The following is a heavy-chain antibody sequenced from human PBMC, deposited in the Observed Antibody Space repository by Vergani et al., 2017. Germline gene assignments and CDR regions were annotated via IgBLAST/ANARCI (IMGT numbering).Heavy chain of an antibody. CDR2: TYYRSKWYN. CDR1: GDSVSSNSAA. V-gene: IGHV6-1*01. D-gene: IGHD6-6*01. J-gene: IGHJ6*03. CDR3: ATGGRIAAPNWGYYYYYMDV. Sequence: QVQLQQSGPGLVKPSQTLSLTCAISGDSVSSNSAAWNWIRQSPSRGLEWLGRTYYRSKWYNDYAVSVKRRITINPDTSKNQFSLQLNSVTPEDTAVDYCATGGRIAAPNWGYYYYYMDVWGKGTTVTVSS.